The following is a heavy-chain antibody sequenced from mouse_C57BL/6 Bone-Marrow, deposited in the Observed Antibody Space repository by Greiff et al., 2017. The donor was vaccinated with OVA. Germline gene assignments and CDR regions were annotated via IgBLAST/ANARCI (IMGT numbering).Heavy chain of an antibody. CDR1: GFSLTSYG. V-gene: IGHV2-2*01. CDR3: ARRGYSKEFAY. Sequence: VQLKESGPGLVQPSQSLSITCTVSGFSLTSYGVHWVRQSPGKGLEWLGVIWSGGSTDYNAAFISRLSISKDNSKSQVFFKMNRLQADDTAIYYCARRGYSKEFAYWGQGTLVTVSA. J-gene: IGHJ3*01. D-gene: IGHD2-5*01. CDR2: IWSGGST.